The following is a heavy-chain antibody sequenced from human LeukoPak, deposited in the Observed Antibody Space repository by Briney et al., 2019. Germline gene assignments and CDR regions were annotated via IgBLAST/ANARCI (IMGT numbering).Heavy chain of an antibody. Sequence: PGRSLRLSCAASGFTFSNYAMHWVRQAPGKGLEWVAVISYDGSNKYYADSVKGRFTMSRDNSKDTLYLQMNSLRAEDTAVYYCARSQLGFDYWGQGTLVTVSS. CDR1: GFTFSNYA. CDR3: ARSQLGFDY. D-gene: IGHD3-10*01. J-gene: IGHJ4*02. V-gene: IGHV3-30*04. CDR2: ISYDGSNK.